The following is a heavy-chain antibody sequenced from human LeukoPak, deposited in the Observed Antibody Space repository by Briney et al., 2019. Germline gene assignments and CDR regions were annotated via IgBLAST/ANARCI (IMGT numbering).Heavy chain of an antibody. CDR2: ILNDENNK. D-gene: IGHD3-3*01. V-gene: IGHV3-30-3*01. CDR1: GFTFSSYA. Sequence: GGSLRLSCAASGFTFSSYAMHWVRQAPGKGLEWVAVILNDENNKDYADSVKGRFTISRDNSKNTLYLQMNSLRAEDTAVYYCAREGDFWSGPRFFDYWGQGTLVTVSS. CDR3: AREGDFWSGPRFFDY. J-gene: IGHJ4*02.